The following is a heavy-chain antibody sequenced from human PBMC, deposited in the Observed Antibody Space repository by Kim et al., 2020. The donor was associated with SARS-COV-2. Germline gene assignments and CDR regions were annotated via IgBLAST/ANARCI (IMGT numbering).Heavy chain of an antibody. J-gene: IGHJ2*01. CDR3: ARGPNTIFGVVSRAWYFDL. V-gene: IGHV4-34*01. CDR2: INHSGST. Sequence: SETLSLTCAVYGGSFSGYYWSWIRQPPGKGLEWIGEINHSGSTNYNPSLKSRVTISVDTSKNQFSLKLSSVTAADTAVYYCARGPNTIFGVVSRAWYFDLWGRGTLVTVSS. CDR1: GGSFSGYY. D-gene: IGHD3-3*01.